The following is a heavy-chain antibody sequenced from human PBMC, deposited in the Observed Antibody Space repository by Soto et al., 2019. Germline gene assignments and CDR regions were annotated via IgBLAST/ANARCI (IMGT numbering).Heavy chain of an antibody. CDR1: GFTFSDDY. Sequence: QVQLVESGGGLVKPGGSLRLSCAASGFTFSDDYMRRIRQAPGKGLEWVSYISSSGTTIYYADSLKGRFTISRDNAKYTLYLQMNSLRAEDTAVYYCARVYPPAKSWGQGTLVTVSS. CDR3: ARVYPPAKS. V-gene: IGHV3-11*01. CDR2: ISSSGTTI. J-gene: IGHJ5*02. D-gene: IGHD2-2*01.